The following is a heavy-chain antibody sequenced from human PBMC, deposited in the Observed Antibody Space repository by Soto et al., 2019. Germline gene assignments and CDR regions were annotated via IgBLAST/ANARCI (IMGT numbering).Heavy chain of an antibody. CDR1: GFTFSSYA. V-gene: IGHV3-23*01. CDR2: ISGSGRST. Sequence: HPGGSLRLSCSASGFTFSSYAMNWVRQVPGKGLEWVSAISGSGRSTYYADSVKGRFTISRDNSKNTLYLQMNSLRAEDTAVYYCARGEVCTNGVCFPFDYWGQGTLVTVSS. D-gene: IGHD2-8*01. CDR3: ARGEVCTNGVCFPFDY. J-gene: IGHJ4*02.